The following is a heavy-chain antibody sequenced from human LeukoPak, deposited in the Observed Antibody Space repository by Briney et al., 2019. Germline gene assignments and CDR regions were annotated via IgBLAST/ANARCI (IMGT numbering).Heavy chain of an antibody. V-gene: IGHV4-38-2*02. CDR3: ARDRFGGYNP. CDR1: GYSISSGFY. CDR2: IFHSGST. D-gene: IGHD5-12*01. J-gene: IGHJ5*02. Sequence: SETLSLTCTVSGYSISSGFYWGWTRQPPGKGLEWIGTIFHSGSTYYNPSLSSRVTISIDTSKNQFSLKLSSVTAADTAVYYCARDRFGGYNPWGQGTLVTVSS.